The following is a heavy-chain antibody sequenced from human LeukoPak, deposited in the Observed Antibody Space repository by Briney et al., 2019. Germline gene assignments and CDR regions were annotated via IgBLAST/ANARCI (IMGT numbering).Heavy chain of an antibody. J-gene: IGHJ4*02. D-gene: IGHD5-24*01. V-gene: IGHV4-61*08. Sequence: KPSETLSLTCNVSGGSVSSDDYFWSWIRQSPGKGLEWIGYIYYRGSTNYNPSLKSRVTISVDTSKNQFSLKLNPVTAADTAVYYCARVEGTWLQFPYYFDYWGQGTLVTVSS. CDR3: ARVEGTWLQFPYYFDY. CDR1: GGSVSSDDYF. CDR2: IYYRGST.